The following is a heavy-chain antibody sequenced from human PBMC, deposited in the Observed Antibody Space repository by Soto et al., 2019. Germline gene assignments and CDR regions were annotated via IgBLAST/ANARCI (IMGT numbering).Heavy chain of an antibody. D-gene: IGHD3-9*01. CDR1: GFTFSNYG. CDR2: ISDSGDST. V-gene: IGHV3-23*01. Sequence: GGSIRLSCAASGFTFSNYGMTWVRQAPGKGLEWVSAISDSGDSTYYADSVKGRFTISRDNSTNTVYLQMNSLRVEDTAVYYCAKGHYDILTGLDYWGQGILVTVSS. J-gene: IGHJ4*02. CDR3: AKGHYDILTGLDY.